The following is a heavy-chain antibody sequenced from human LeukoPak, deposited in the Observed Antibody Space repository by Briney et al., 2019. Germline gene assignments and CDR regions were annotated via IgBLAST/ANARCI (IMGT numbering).Heavy chain of an antibody. Sequence: SETLSLTCTVSGGSISSSSYYWGWIRQPPGKGLEWIGSIYYSGSTYYNPSLKSRVTISVDTSKNQFSLKLSSVTAADTAVYYCARDPYYDILTGYFSAPPWGQGTLVTVSS. CDR3: ARDPYYDILTGYFSAPP. CDR2: IYYSGST. V-gene: IGHV4-39*07. CDR1: GGSISSSSYY. D-gene: IGHD3-9*01. J-gene: IGHJ5*02.